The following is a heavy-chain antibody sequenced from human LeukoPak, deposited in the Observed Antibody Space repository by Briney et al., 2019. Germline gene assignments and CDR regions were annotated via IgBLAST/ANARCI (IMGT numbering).Heavy chain of an antibody. J-gene: IGHJ4*02. D-gene: IGHD4-11*01. V-gene: IGHV3-33*01. Sequence: TGRSLRLSCAASGFMFSSYDMHWVRQAPGKGLEWVAVIWSDGSNTYSADSVKGRFTISRDNAKNSLYLQMNSLRAEDTAVCYCARGGTTRGDYWGQGALVTVSS. CDR2: IWSDGSNT. CDR1: GFMFSSYD. CDR3: ARGGTTRGDY.